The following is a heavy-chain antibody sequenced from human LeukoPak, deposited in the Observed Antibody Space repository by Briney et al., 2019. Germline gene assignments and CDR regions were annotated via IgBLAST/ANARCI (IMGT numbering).Heavy chain of an antibody. V-gene: IGHV3-74*01. CDR3: ARETYYYDSSVLYGMDV. CDR1: GFTFSRYW. CDR2: INSDGSST. Sequence: GGSLRLSCAASGFTFSRYWMHWVRQAPGKGLVWVSRINSDGSSTSYADSVKGRFTISRDNAKNTLYLQMNSLRAEDTAVYYCARETYYYDSSVLYGMDVWGQGTTVTVSS. J-gene: IGHJ6*02. D-gene: IGHD3-22*01.